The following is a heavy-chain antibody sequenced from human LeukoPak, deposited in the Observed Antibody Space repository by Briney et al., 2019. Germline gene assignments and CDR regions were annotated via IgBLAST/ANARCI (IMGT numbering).Heavy chain of an antibody. CDR1: GFTFSSYE. CDR3: ARERILTGYNYYYGMDV. CDR2: ISSSGSTI. D-gene: IGHD3-9*01. V-gene: IGHV3-48*03. J-gene: IGHJ6*02. Sequence: GGSLRPSFAASGFTFSSYEMNWVRQAPGKGLEWVSYISSSGSTIYYADSVKGRFTISRDNAKNSLYLQMNSLRAEDTAVYYCARERILTGYNYYYGMDVWGQGTTVTVSS.